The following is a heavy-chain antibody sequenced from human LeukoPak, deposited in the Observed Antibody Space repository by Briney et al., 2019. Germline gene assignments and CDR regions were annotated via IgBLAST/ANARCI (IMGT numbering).Heavy chain of an antibody. V-gene: IGHV4-61*09. CDR2: IYRSGST. J-gene: IGHJ1*01. CDR1: GDSISSGSYY. Sequence: KPSETLSLTCTVSGDSISSGSYYWSWIRQPAGKGLEWIGHIYRSGSTNYNASLKSRVTISVDTSKNQFSLKLSSVTAADAAVYYCARGYYDSSGYYEAFRPWGQGTLVTVSS. D-gene: IGHD3-22*01. CDR3: ARGYYDSSGYYEAFRP.